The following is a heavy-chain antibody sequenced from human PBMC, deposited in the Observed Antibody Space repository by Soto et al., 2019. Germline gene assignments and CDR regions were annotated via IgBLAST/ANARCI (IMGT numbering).Heavy chain of an antibody. D-gene: IGHD2-8*01. V-gene: IGHV3-7*03. CDR3: AKAFPPGVVYASDY. Sequence: GESLKISCVTSGFTLRSYWMSWVRQPPGKGLEWVANIKQDGSETHYVDSVKGRFTISRDNSKNTLYLQMNSLRAEDTAVYYCAKAFPPGVVYASDYWGQGTLVTVSS. J-gene: IGHJ4*02. CDR2: IKQDGSET. CDR1: GFTLRSYW.